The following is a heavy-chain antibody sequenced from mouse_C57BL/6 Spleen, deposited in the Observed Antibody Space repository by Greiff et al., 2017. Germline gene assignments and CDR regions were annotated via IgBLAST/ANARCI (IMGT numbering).Heavy chain of an antibody. CDR2: ISSGSSTI. Sequence: DVKLVESGGGLVKPGGSLKLSCAASGFTFSDYGMHWVRQAPEQGLEWVAYISSGSSTIYYADTVKGRFTISRDNAKNTLFLQMTSLRSEDTAMYYCASHDYYFDYWGQGTTLTVSS. CDR1: GFTFSDYG. CDR3: ASHDYYFDY. J-gene: IGHJ2*01. D-gene: IGHD2-4*01. V-gene: IGHV5-17*01.